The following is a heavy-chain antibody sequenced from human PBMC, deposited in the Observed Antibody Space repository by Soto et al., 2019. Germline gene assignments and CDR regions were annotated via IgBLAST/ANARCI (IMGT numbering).Heavy chain of an antibody. CDR3: ARSYYDYVWGSYRSAHFDY. Sequence: ASVKVSCKVSGYTLTELSMHWVRQAPGKGLEWMGGFDPEDGETIYAQKFQGRVTMTGDTSTGTAYMELSSLRSEDTAVYYCARSYYDYVWGSYRSAHFDYWGQGTLVTVSS. CDR1: GYTLTELS. V-gene: IGHV1-24*01. J-gene: IGHJ4*02. CDR2: FDPEDGET. D-gene: IGHD3-16*02.